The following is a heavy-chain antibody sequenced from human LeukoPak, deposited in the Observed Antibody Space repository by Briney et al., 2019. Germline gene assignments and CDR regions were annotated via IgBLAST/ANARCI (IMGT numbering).Heavy chain of an antibody. CDR2: ISSSSRYI. D-gene: IGHD3-10*01. CDR1: GFTFSSYS. V-gene: IGHV3-21*01. Sequence: GGSLRLSCAASGFTFSSYSMNWVRQAPGKGLEWVSSISSSSRYIYYADSVKGRFTISRDNAKNSLYLQMNSLRAEDTAVYYCASNGELLWFGELLPNYFDYWGQGTLVTVSS. J-gene: IGHJ4*02. CDR3: ASNGELLWFGELLPNYFDY.